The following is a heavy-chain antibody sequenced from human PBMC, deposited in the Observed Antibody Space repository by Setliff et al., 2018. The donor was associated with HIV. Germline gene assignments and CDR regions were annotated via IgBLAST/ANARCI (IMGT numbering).Heavy chain of an antibody. D-gene: IGHD2-15*01. Sequence: TLSLTCTVSGGSISSSSYYWAWVRQPPGKGLEWIGSIYYSGSTSYNPSLKSRVTISVDTSKNQFSLKLRSVTAADTAVYYCARRRGYCSGGTCYSGGYWFDPWGQGTLVTVS. CDR3: ARRRGYCSGGTCYSGGYWFDP. CDR2: IYYSGST. V-gene: IGHV4-39*01. J-gene: IGHJ5*02. CDR1: GGSISSSSYY.